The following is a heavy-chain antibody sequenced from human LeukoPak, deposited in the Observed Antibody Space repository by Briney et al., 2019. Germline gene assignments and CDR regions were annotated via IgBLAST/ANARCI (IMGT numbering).Heavy chain of an antibody. J-gene: IGHJ4*02. D-gene: IGHD3-3*01. Sequence: PGGSLRLSCAASGFTFSSYWMNWVRQAPGKGLEWVANIKQDGSEKYYVDSVKGRFTISRDNAKNSLYLQMNSLRAEDTAVYYCARVWSITIFGVVTQYYFDYWGQGTLVTVSS. V-gene: IGHV3-7*01. CDR3: ARVWSITIFGVVTQYYFDY. CDR2: IKQDGSEK. CDR1: GFTFSSYW.